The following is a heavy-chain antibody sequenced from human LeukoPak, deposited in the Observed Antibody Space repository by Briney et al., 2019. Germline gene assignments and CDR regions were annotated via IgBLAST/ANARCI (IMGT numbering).Heavy chain of an antibody. J-gene: IGHJ5*02. CDR3: ARETQRGHNWFDP. CDR1: GYTFTGYY. Sequence: ASVKVSCKASGYTFTGYYLHWVRQAPGQGLEWMGWINPNSGGSNYAQKFQGRVTMTRDTSISTAFMELSRLRSDDTAVYYCARETQRGHNWFDPWGQGTLVTVSS. V-gene: IGHV1-2*02. CDR2: INPNSGGS. D-gene: IGHD3-10*01.